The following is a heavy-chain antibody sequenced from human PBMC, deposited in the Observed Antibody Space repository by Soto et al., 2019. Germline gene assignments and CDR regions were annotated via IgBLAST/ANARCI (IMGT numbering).Heavy chain of an antibody. V-gene: IGHV3-9*01. CDR2: ISWNSGSI. Sequence: GGSLRLSCAASGFTFDDYAMHWVRQAPGKGLEWVSGISWNSGSIGYADSVKGRFTISRDNAKNSLYLQMNSLRAEDTALYYCAKDYYGSGSYSVFDYWGQGTLVTVSS. CDR3: AKDYYGSGSYSVFDY. J-gene: IGHJ4*02. D-gene: IGHD3-10*01. CDR1: GFTFDDYA.